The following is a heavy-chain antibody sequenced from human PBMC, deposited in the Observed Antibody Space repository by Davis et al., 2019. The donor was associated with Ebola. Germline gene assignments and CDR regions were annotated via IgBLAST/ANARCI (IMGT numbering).Heavy chain of an antibody. Sequence: PGESLKISCETSGFIFRNYVMSWVRQAPGKGLEWVSTFGTGGDTYYADSVKGRFAISRDNSRGTLYLQMNSLRVEDSAIYYCVKDSSNIWFDIWGQGTLVTVSS. CDR1: GFIFRNYV. CDR3: VKDSSNIWFDI. J-gene: IGHJ3*02. D-gene: IGHD2/OR15-2a*01. CDR2: FGTGGDT. V-gene: IGHV3-23*01.